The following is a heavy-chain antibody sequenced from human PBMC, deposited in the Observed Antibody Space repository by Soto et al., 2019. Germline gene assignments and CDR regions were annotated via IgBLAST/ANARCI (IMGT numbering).Heavy chain of an antibody. CDR1: GGSISSGDYY. Sequence: PSETLSLTCTVSGGSISSGDYYWSWIRQPPGKGLEWIGYIYYSGSTYYNPSLKSRVTISVDTSKNQLSLKLSSVTAADTAVYYCARGLYDSSGSYGMDVWVQGTTVTVSS. J-gene: IGHJ6*02. CDR2: IYYSGST. CDR3: ARGLYDSSGSYGMDV. V-gene: IGHV4-30-4*01. D-gene: IGHD3-22*01.